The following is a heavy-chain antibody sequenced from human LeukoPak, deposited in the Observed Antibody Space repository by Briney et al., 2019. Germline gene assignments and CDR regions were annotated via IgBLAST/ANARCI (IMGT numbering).Heavy chain of an antibody. V-gene: IGHV3-15*01. CDR3: TTAYYDFWSGYYVDY. J-gene: IGHJ4*02. Sequence: GGSLRLSCAASGFTFSNAWMSWVRQAPGKGLEWVGRIKSKTDGGTTDYAAPVKGRFTISRDDSKNTLYLQMNSLKTEDTAVYYCTTAYYDFWSGYYVDYWGQGTLDTVSS. CDR1: GFTFSNAW. D-gene: IGHD3-3*01. CDR2: IKSKTDGGTT.